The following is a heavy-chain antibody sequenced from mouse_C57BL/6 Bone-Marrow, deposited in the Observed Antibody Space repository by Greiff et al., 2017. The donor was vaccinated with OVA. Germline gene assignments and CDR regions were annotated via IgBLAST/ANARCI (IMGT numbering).Heavy chain of an antibody. V-gene: IGHV6-6*01. CDR2: IRNKANNHAT. CDR1: GFTFSDAW. D-gene: IGHD1-1*02. J-gene: IGHJ3*01. CDR3: TRRSWYPSWFAY. Sequence: EVKLQESGGGLVQPGGSMKLSCAASGFTFSDAWMDWVRQSPATGLAWVAEIRNKANNHATYYAESVKGRFTISRDDSKSSVYLQMNSLRAEDTGIYYCTRRSWYPSWFAYWGQGTLVTVSA.